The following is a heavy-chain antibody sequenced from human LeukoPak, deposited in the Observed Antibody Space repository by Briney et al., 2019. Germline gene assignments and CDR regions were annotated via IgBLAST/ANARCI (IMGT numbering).Heavy chain of an antibody. V-gene: IGHV3-64*01. CDR1: GFTFSSYA. J-gene: IGHJ4*02. D-gene: IGHD2-21*01. CDR2: ISSNGGST. CDR3: ARGPNLVVIDY. Sequence: GGSLRLSCAVSGFTFSSYAMYWVRQAPGKGLEYVSAISSNGGSTYYANSAKGRFTISRDNSKDTLYIQMASLRAEDMAVYYCARGPNLVVIDYWGQGTLVTVS.